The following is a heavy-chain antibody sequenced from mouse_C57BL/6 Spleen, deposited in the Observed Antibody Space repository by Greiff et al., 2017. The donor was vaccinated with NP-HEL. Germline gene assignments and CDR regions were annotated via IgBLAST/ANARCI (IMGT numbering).Heavy chain of an antibody. CDR1: GYTFTSYW. J-gene: IGHJ2*01. CDR3: ARVGVIHYLDY. Sequence: QVQLQQSGAELVMPGASVKLSCKASGYTFTSYWMHWVKQRPGQGLEWIGEIDPSDSYTNYNQKFKGKSTLTVDKSSSTAYMQLSSLTSEDSAVYYCARVGVIHYLDYWGQGTTLTVSS. D-gene: IGHD2-2*01. CDR2: IDPSDSYT. V-gene: IGHV1-69*01.